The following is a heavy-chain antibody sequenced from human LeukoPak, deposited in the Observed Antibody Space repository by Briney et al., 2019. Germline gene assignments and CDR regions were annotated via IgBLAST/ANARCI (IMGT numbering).Heavy chain of an antibody. CDR3: ATVPYSGYHFDY. Sequence: PGGALRLSCGASGFPFSDYHMSWIRQATGKGLEWVSYISGSSSYTNYADSVKGRLTLSRDNAKNSLFLQMNSLRAEYTAVYYCATVPYSGYHFDYWGQGTLVTVSS. D-gene: IGHD4-11*01. J-gene: IGHJ4*02. V-gene: IGHV3-11*06. CDR1: GFPFSDYH. CDR2: ISGSSSYT.